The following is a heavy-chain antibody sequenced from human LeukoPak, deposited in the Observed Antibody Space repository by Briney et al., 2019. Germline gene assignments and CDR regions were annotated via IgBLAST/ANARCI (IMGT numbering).Heavy chain of an antibody. D-gene: IGHD6-6*01. J-gene: IGHJ5*02. Sequence: SETLSLTCTVSGASISTYYWSWIRQPPGKGLEWIAYIYYSGNTNYNPSLKSRVTISVDTSKNQFSLKLTSVTAADTAVYYCARASSGWSFDPWGQGTLVTVCS. CDR1: GASISTYY. CDR2: IYYSGNT. V-gene: IGHV4-59*01. CDR3: ARASSGWSFDP.